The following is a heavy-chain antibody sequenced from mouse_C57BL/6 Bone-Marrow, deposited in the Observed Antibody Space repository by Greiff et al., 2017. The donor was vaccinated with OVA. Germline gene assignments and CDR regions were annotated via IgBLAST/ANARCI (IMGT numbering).Heavy chain of an antibody. CDR1: GYTFTDYN. D-gene: IGHD2-3*01. Sequence: EVQLQQSGPELVKPGASVKIPCKASGYTFTDYNMDWVKQSHGKSLEWIGDINPNNGGTIYNQKFKGTATLTVDKDSSTAYMELRSLTSEDTAVYYGARNGYYLYYFDYWGQGTTLTVSS. CDR2: INPNNGGT. J-gene: IGHJ2*01. V-gene: IGHV1-18*01. CDR3: ARNGYYLYYFDY.